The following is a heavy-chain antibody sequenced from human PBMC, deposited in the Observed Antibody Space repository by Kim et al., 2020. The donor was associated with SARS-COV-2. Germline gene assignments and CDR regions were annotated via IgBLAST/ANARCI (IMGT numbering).Heavy chain of an antibody. Sequence: GGSLRLSCAASGFTFSSYAMSWVRQAPGKGLEWVSVIYSGGSSTYYADSVKGRFTISRDNSKNTLYLQMNSLRAEDTAVYYCAKDFNRLWFGEFILDAFDIWGQGTMVTVSS. CDR2: IYSGGSST. CDR1: GFTFSSYA. J-gene: IGHJ3*02. V-gene: IGHV3-23*03. CDR3: AKDFNRLWFGEFILDAFDI. D-gene: IGHD3-10*01.